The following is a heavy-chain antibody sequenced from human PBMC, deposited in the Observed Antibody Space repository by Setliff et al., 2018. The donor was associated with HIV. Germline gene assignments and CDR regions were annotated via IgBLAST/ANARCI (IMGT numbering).Heavy chain of an antibody. V-gene: IGHV4-34*08. J-gene: IGHJ4*02. CDR1: GFTLRSYA. CDR2: LSPSGTT. CDR3: ASFFVTTVTNQDY. D-gene: IGHD4-17*01. Sequence: PEGSLRLSCEASGFTLRSYAMYWIRQPPGKGLEWIGELSPSGTTRSNPSLQSRVTISLDTSNNQFSLKLTSVTAADTAMYYCASFFVTTVTNQDYWGQGTPVTVSS.